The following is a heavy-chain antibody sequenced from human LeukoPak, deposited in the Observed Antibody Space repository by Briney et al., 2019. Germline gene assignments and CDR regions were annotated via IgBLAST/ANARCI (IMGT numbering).Heavy chain of an antibody. CDR1: GGPISSYY. D-gene: IGHD2-21*02. J-gene: IGHJ4*02. V-gene: IGHV4-59*08. CDR2: IYYSGST. CDR3: ARHGVTANPPPWIHPFDY. Sequence: PSETLSLTCTFSGGPISSYYWSWIRQPPGKGLEWVGYIYYSGSTNYNPSLKSRVTISVDPSKNQFSLKLSSVTAADTAVYYCARHGVTANPPPWIHPFDYWGQGTLVTVSS.